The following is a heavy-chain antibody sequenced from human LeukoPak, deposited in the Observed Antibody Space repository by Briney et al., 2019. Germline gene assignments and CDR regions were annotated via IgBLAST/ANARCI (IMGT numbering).Heavy chain of an antibody. J-gene: IGHJ4*02. D-gene: IGHD6-13*01. V-gene: IGHV4-61*08. CDR3: ARVDSSWYSSDY. CDR1: GGSISSGGYC. CDR2: IYYSGST. Sequence: SETLSLTCAVSGGSISSGGYCWSWIRQPPGKKLEWIGYIYYSGSTNYNPSLKSRVTISVDTSKNQFSLGLSSVTAADTAVYYCARVDSSWYSSDYWGQGTLVTVSS.